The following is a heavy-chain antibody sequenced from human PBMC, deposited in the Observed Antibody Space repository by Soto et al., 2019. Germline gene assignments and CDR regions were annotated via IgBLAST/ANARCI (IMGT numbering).Heavy chain of an antibody. CDR3: ATSYGSGYRAFDY. J-gene: IGHJ4*02. CDR1: GDTFSFYS. Sequence: QVQLVQSGAEVKRPGSSVKVSCKASGDTFSFYSINWVRQALGLGLEWMGRVNPILSMSNYAQRFQGRVTMTADKSTSTAYMELSGLRSEDTAMYYCATSYGSGYRAFDYWGQGALVTVSS. CDR2: VNPILSMS. V-gene: IGHV1-69*04. D-gene: IGHD3-10*01.